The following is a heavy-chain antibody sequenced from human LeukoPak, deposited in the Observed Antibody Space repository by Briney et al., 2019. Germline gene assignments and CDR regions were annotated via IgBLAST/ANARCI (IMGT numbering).Heavy chain of an antibody. D-gene: IGHD6-13*01. Sequence: PSETLSLTCTVSGGSISSYYWSWIRQPPGKGLGWIGYIYYSGSTNYNPSLKSRVTISVDTSKNQFSLKLSSVTAADTAVYYCARLTDIAAAGTGAFDIWGQGTMVTVSS. V-gene: IGHV4-59*01. J-gene: IGHJ3*02. CDR2: IYYSGST. CDR3: ARLTDIAAAGTGAFDI. CDR1: GGSISSYY.